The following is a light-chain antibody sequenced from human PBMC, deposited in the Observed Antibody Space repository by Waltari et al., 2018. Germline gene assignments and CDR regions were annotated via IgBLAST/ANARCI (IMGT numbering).Light chain of an antibody. CDR2: EAS. Sequence: DIVLTQSPGTLSLSPGERATLSCRASQNIGRYLVWYQQKPGQAPRLLIYEASRRATGIPDRFSGSGSGTDFSLTISRLEPEDFAVYYCQNHERLPATFGQGTKVENK. CDR3: QNHERLPAT. V-gene: IGKV3-20*01. J-gene: IGKJ1*01. CDR1: QNIGRY.